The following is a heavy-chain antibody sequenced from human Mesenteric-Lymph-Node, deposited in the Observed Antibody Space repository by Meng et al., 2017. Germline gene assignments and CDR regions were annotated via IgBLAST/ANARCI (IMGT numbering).Heavy chain of an antibody. CDR1: GGSISPYW. CDR2: IYYTGST. J-gene: IGHJ2*01. Sequence: SETLSLTCTVSGGSISPYWWTWIRQPPGRGLEWIGNIYYTGSTNYDPSLKSRVTISVDTSKNQFSLSLSSVTAADTAVYYCARNRDSGLWGRGTLGTVSS. D-gene: IGHD1-14*01. V-gene: IGHV4-59*01. CDR3: ARNRDSGL.